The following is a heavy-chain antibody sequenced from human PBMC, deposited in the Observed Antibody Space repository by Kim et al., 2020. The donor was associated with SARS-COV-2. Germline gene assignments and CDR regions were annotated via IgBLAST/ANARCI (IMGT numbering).Heavy chain of an antibody. J-gene: IGHJ4*02. V-gene: IGHV1-46*01. CDR1: GYTFTSYY. CDR2: INPSGGST. D-gene: IGHD6-19*01. Sequence: ASVKVSCKASGYTFTSYYMHWVRQAPGQGLEWMGIINPSGGSTSYAQKFQGRVTMTRDTSTSTVYMELSSLRSEDTAVYYCAREGLLRRIAVAGFSYWGQGTLVTVSS. CDR3: AREGLLRRIAVAGFSY.